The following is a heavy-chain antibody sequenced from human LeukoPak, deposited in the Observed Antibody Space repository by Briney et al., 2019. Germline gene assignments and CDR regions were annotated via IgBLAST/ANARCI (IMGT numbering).Heavy chain of an antibody. CDR3: ATFGVTALINWFDP. CDR2: ISYDGSNK. CDR1: GFTFSSYG. V-gene: IGHV3-30*03. D-gene: IGHD2-21*02. Sequence: GGSLRLSCAASGFTFSSYGMHWVRQAPGKGLEWVAVISYDGSNKYYADSVKGRFTISRDNSKNTLYLQMNSLRAEDTAVYYCATFGVTALINWFDPWGQGTLVAVSS. J-gene: IGHJ5*02.